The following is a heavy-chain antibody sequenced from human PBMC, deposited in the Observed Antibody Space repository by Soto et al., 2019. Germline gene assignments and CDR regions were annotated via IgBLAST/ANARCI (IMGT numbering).Heavy chain of an antibody. CDR2: IYHSGST. Sequence: QLQLQESGSGLVKPSQTLSLTCAVSGGSISSSGYSWSWIRQPPGKGLEWIGYIYHSGSTYYNPSLKSRVTISVDRSKNQFSLKISSVSAADTAVYYCARGHGDYWYFDLWGRGALVTVSS. CDR1: GGSISSSGYS. CDR3: ARGHGDYWYFDL. J-gene: IGHJ2*01. V-gene: IGHV4-30-2*01. D-gene: IGHD4-17*01.